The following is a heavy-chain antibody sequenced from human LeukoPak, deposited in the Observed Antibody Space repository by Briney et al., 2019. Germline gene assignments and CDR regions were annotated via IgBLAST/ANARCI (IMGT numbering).Heavy chain of an antibody. CDR3: ARPLRPLYYYYAMDV. Sequence: PGRSLRLSCAASGFTFSTYAMHWVRQAPGKGLEWVAVISYDGSDKYYADSVKGRFTISRDSSKNTLYLQMNSLRAEDTAVYYCARPLRPLYYYYAMDVWGQGTTVTVSS. CDR1: GFTFSTYA. J-gene: IGHJ6*02. CDR2: ISYDGSDK. V-gene: IGHV3-30-3*01.